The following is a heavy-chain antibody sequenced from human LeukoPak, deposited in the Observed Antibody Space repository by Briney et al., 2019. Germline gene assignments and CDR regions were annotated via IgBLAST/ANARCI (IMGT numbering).Heavy chain of an antibody. CDR3: ARFVFDYGDYLNYFDY. V-gene: IGHV3-30*04. D-gene: IGHD4-17*01. CDR2: ISYDGSNK. J-gene: IGHJ4*02. CDR1: GFTFSSYA. Sequence: GGSLRLSCAASGFTFSSYAMHWVRQAPGKGLEWVAVISYDGSNKYYADSVKGRFTISRDNSKNTLYLQMNSLRAEDTAVYYCARFVFDYGDYLNYFDYWGQGTLVTVSS.